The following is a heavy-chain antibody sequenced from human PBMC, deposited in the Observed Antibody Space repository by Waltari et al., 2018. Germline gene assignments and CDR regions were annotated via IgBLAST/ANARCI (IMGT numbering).Heavy chain of an antibody. J-gene: IGHJ4*02. CDR3: VKRFDRGTCDY. V-gene: IGHV3-23*04. CDR2: ISGSGGST. D-gene: IGHD1-26*01. Sequence: EVQLVESGGGLAQPGGSLRLSCAASGFTFSSYAMGWVRQVPGKGLEWVSAISGSGGSTSYADSVKGRFTISRDKSKNTLDLQMSSLRAEDTAIYYCVKRFDRGTCDYWGQGTLVTVSS. CDR1: GFTFSSYA.